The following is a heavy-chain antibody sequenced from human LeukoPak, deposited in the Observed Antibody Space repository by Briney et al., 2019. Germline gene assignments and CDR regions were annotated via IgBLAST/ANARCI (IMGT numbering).Heavy chain of an antibody. D-gene: IGHD2-2*01. J-gene: IGHJ6*03. CDR1: RYTFTSYD. Sequence: ASVKVSCKASRYTFTSYDINWVRQATGQGLEWMGWMNPNSGNTGYAQKFQGRVTITRNTSISTAYMELSSLRSEDTAVYYCARARRGYCSSTSCPVPYYYYYYYMDVWGKGTTVTVSS. CDR2: MNPNSGNT. CDR3: ARARRGYCSSTSCPVPYYYYYYYMDV. V-gene: IGHV1-8*03.